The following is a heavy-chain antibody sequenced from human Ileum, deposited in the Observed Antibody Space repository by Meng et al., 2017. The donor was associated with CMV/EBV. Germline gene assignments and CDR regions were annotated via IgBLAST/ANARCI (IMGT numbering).Heavy chain of an antibody. V-gene: IGHV4-61*01. J-gene: IGHJ4*02. CDR2: IYYSGST. Sequence: SSGSYYWSWIRQPPGKGLEWIGYIYYSGSTNYNPSLKSRVTISVDTSKNQFSLKLSSVTAADTAVYYCARDRGYCSGGSCQAGSDYWGQGTPVTVSS. CDR1: SSGSYY. CDR3: ARDRGYCSGGSCQAGSDY. D-gene: IGHD2-15*01.